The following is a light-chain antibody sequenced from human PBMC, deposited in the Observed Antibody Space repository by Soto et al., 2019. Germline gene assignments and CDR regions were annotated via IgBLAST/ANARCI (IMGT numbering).Light chain of an antibody. J-gene: IGKJ1*01. CDR2: GAS. Sequence: IVMTQSPATLSVSPGERATLSCRASQSVSSNLAWYQQKPGQAPRLLIYGASTRATGIPARFSGSGSGTHLTLTIISLQTEDCAVYYFPHYTNWPPWTFGQGTKVEIK. CDR1: QSVSSN. V-gene: IGKV3-15*01. CDR3: PHYTNWPPWT.